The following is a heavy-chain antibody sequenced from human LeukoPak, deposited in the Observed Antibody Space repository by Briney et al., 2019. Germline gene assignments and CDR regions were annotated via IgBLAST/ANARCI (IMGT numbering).Heavy chain of an antibody. CDR2: IIPIFGTA. CDR1: GGTFSSYA. J-gene: IGHJ3*02. Sequence: ASVKISCKASGGTFSSYAISWVRQAPGQGLEWMGGIIPIFGTANYAQKFQGRVTMTTDTSTSTAYMELRSLRSDDTAVYYCARDYTAMVLDSFDAFDIWGQGTMVTVSS. V-gene: IGHV1-69*05. CDR3: ARDYTAMVLDSFDAFDI. D-gene: IGHD5-18*01.